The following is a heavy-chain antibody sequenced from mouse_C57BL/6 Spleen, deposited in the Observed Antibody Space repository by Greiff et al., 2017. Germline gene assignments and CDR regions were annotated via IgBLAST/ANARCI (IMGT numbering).Heavy chain of an antibody. CDR2: IDPENGDT. J-gene: IGHJ2*01. CDR1: GFNIKDDY. V-gene: IGHV14-4*01. Sequence: VQLKESGAELVRPGASVKLSCTASGFNIKDDYMHWVKQRPEQGLEWIGWIDPENGDTEYASKFQGKATITTDTSSNTAYLQLSSLTSEDTAVYFCTTDYYESYFDFWGQGTTLTVSS. CDR3: TTDYYESYFDF. D-gene: IGHD2-4*01.